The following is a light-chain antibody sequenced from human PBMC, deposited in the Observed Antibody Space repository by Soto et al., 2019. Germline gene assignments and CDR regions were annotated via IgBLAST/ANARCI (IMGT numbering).Light chain of an antibody. J-gene: IGKJ1*01. CDR1: QSISSW. Sequence: DIQMTQSPSTLSASVGDRVTNTCRASQSISSWLAWYQQKPGKAPNLVIYKSSSLESGVPSRFSGSGSGTEFTLTISSLQPDDFATYYCQQCDTYPWTFGPGTKVDIK. V-gene: IGKV1-5*03. CDR2: KSS. CDR3: QQCDTYPWT.